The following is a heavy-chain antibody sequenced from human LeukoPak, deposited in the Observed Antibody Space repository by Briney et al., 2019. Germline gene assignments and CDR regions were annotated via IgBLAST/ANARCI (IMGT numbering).Heavy chain of an antibody. CDR2: IDPSDSYT. CDR3: ATSIGSRRGFDF. V-gene: IGHV5-10-1*01. J-gene: IGHJ4*02. CDR1: GYSFTSYR. Sequence: GESLRISFKGSGYSFTSYRISWVRQMPGKGLEWMGRIDPSDSYTIYSPSFQGHVTISADKSISSAYLQWSSLQASDTALYYCATSIGSRRGFDFWGQGTLVTVSS. D-gene: IGHD6-6*01.